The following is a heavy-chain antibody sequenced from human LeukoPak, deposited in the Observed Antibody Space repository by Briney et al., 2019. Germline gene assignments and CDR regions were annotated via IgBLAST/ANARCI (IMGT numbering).Heavy chain of an antibody. CDR3: ARLGYCSGGSCYSEYYYYYGMDV. D-gene: IGHD2-15*01. Sequence: ASVKVSCKASGGTFISYAISWVRQAPGQGLEWMGGIIPIFGTANYAQKFQGRVTMTTDTSTSTAYMELRSLRSDDTAVYYCARLGYCSGGSCYSEYYYYYGMDVWGQGTTVTVSS. CDR1: GGTFISYA. V-gene: IGHV1-69*05. J-gene: IGHJ6*02. CDR2: IIPIFGTA.